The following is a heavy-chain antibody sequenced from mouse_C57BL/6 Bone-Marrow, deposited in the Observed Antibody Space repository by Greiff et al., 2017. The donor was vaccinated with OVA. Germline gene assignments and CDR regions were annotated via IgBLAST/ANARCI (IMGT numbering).Heavy chain of an antibody. Sequence: QVQLQESGAELARPGASVKLSCKASGYTFTSYGISWVKQRTGQGLEWIGEIYPRSGNTYYNEKFKGKATLTADKSSSTAYMELRSLTSEDAAVYFCARSRTTADGRYFDVWGTGTTVTVSS. CDR2: IYPRSGNT. CDR3: ARSRTTADGRYFDV. D-gene: IGHD1-2*01. V-gene: IGHV1-81*01. J-gene: IGHJ1*03. CDR1: GYTFTSYG.